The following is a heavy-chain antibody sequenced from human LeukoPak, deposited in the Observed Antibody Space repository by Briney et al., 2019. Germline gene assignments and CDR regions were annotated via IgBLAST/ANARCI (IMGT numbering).Heavy chain of an antibody. CDR3: AREGTSSGWPLDY. D-gene: IGHD6-19*01. CDR1: GGSISSGGYY. V-gene: IGHV4-31*03. J-gene: IGHJ4*02. CDR2: IYYSGST. Sequence: SQTLSLTCTVSGGSISSGGYYWSCIRQHPGKGLEWIGYIYYSGSTYYNPSLKSRVTISVDTSKNQFSLKLSSVTAADTAVYYCAREGTSSGWPLDYWGQGTLVTVSS.